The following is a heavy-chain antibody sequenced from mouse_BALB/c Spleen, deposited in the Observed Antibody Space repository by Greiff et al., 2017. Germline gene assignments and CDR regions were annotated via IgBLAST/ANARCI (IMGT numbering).Heavy chain of an antibody. CDR1: GFNIKDTY. V-gene: IGHV14-3*02. J-gene: IGHJ4*01. CDR2: IDPANGNT. Sequence: VQLQQSGAELVKPGASVKLSCTASGFNIKDTYMHWVKQRPEQGLEWIGRIDPANGNTKYDPKFQGKATITADTSSNTAYLQLSSLTSEDTAVYYCSRVGNYYAMDYWGQGTSVTVSS. CDR3: SRVGNYYAMDY.